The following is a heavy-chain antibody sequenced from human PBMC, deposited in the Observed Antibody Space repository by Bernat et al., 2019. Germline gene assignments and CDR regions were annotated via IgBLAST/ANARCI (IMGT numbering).Heavy chain of an antibody. CDR2: IRGSGDKT. V-gene: IGHV3-23*01. Sequence: EVHLLASGGGLVRPGGSLRLSCGASGFTFSTYVMSWVRHAPGKGLEWVSAIRGSGDKTFYADSVKGRFTISRDNSKNTLLLQMNSLRAEDTAMYYCASSYYDFWTGAPWAFDYWGQGILVTVSS. J-gene: IGHJ4*02. CDR1: GFTFSTYV. CDR3: ASSYYDFWTGAPWAFDY. D-gene: IGHD3-3*01.